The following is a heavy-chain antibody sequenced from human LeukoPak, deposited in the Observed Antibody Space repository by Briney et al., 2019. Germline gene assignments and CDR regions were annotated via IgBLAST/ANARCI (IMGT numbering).Heavy chain of an antibody. CDR1: GFTFSSYA. V-gene: IGHV3-23*01. CDR3: AKGSRPRGSGRLGGFDP. CDR2: ISGRGGST. D-gene: IGHD3-10*01. Sequence: GGSLRLSCAASGFTFSSYAMSWVPQAPGKGLEWVSAISGRGGSTYYADSVRGRFNISRDNSKNTLYLQMNSLRAEDTAVYYCAKGSRPRGSGRLGGFDPWGQGTLVTVSS. J-gene: IGHJ5*02.